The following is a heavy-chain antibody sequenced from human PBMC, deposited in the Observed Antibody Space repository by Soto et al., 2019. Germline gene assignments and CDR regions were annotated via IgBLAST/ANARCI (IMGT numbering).Heavy chain of an antibody. J-gene: IGHJ4*02. CDR1: GGSISSSNW. Sequence: QVQLQESGPGLVKPSGTLSLTCAVSGGSISSSNWWSWVRQPPGKGLEWIGEIYHSGGTNYNPSLKSRVTISVDKSMNQFSLKPSSVTAADTAMYYCARTIAAAGTGIDYWGQGTLVTVSS. D-gene: IGHD6-13*01. CDR3: ARTIAAAGTGIDY. CDR2: IYHSGGT. V-gene: IGHV4-4*02.